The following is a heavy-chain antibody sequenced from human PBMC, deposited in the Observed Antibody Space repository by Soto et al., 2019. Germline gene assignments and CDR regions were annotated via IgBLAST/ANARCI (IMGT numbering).Heavy chain of an antibody. D-gene: IGHD3-22*01. J-gene: IGHJ4*02. CDR2: ISGSGLTI. V-gene: IGHV3-48*03. CDR1: GFIFSDYE. Sequence: PGGSLSLSCAASGFIFSDYEINWVRQAPGKGLEWISYISGSGLTIYYADSVKGRFTISRDNAKNSLYLQLDSLRAEDTAVYFCVRARSTDSRPDYWGQGTLVTVSS. CDR3: VRARSTDSRPDY.